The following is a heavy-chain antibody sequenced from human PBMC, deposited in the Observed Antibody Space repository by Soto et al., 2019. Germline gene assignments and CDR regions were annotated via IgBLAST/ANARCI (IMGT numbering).Heavy chain of an antibody. CDR3: ARDSFNAGLYFDH. Sequence: SETLSLTCTVSGDSINGYFWNWIRQPPGKGLEWIGYIYSSGHTTYNPSLKSRVTMSVDTSKNQFSLILNSVTAADTAVYYCARDSFNAGLYFDHWGRGSLVTVSS. CDR1: GDSINGYF. D-gene: IGHD6-13*01. V-gene: IGHV4-59*01. CDR2: IYSSGHT. J-gene: IGHJ4*02.